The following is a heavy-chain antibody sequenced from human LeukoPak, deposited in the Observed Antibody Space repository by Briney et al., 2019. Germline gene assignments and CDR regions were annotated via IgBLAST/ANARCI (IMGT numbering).Heavy chain of an antibody. CDR2: INSDGSST. V-gene: IGHV3-74*01. CDR1: GFTFSSYW. CDR3: YASGSFWDYDY. D-gene: IGHD3-10*01. J-gene: IGHJ4*02. Sequence: GGSLRLSCAASGFTFSSYWMHWVRQAPGKGLVWVSRINSDGSSTSYADSVKGRFTISRDNAMSTLFLQMNSLRAEDTAVYYCYASGSFWDYDYWGQGAQVTVSS.